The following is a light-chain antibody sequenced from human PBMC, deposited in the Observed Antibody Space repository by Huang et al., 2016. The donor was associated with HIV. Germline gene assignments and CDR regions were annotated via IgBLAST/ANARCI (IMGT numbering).Light chain of an antibody. CDR1: QSVSTN. CDR2: GAS. V-gene: IGKV3-15*01. Sequence: EVLLTQSPATLSVSPGERATLSCRASQSVSTNLDWYQQKPGQAPRLLIDGASTRANGVPARFSGSGSGTEFTLTISSLQSEDSAVYYCQQYNSWPPLFTFGPGTKVDIK. CDR3: QQYNSWPPLFT. J-gene: IGKJ3*01.